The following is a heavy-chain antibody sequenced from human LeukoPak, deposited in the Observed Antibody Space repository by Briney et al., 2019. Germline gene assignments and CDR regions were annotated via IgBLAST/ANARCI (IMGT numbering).Heavy chain of an antibody. V-gene: IGHV3-53*01. D-gene: IGHD3-22*01. CDR3: ARAFDYYDSSGYYYYAFDI. J-gene: IGHJ3*02. CDR1: GFTVSSNY. CDR2: IYSGGST. Sequence: GGSLRLSCAASGFTVSSNYMSWVRQAPGKGLEWVSVIYSGGSTYYADSVKGRFTISRDNSKNTLYLQMNSLRAEDTAVYYCARAFDYYDSSGYYYYAFDIWGQGTMVTVSS.